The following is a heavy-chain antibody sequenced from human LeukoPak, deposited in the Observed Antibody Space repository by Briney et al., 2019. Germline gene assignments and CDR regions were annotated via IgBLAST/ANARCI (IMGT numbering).Heavy chain of an antibody. D-gene: IGHD1-26*01. CDR1: GFTFSSYS. Sequence: GGSLRLSCAASGFTFSSYSMNWVRQAPGKGLEWVSSISSSSSYIYYADSVKGRFTISRDNSKNTLYLQMNSLRAEDTAVYYCARPSGSYYRYFDYWGQGTLVTVSS. J-gene: IGHJ4*02. CDR2: ISSSSSYI. CDR3: ARPSGSYYRYFDY. V-gene: IGHV3-21*04.